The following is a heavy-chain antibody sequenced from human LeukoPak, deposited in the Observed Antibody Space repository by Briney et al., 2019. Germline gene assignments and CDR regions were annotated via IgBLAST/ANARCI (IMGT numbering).Heavy chain of an antibody. CDR1: GGSISSYY. V-gene: IGHV4-59*01. CDR2: IYYSGST. Sequence: SETLSLTCTVSGGSISSYYWSWIRQPPGKGLEWIGYIYYSGSTNYNPSLKSRVTISVDTSKNQFSLRLSSVTAADTAVYYCAGGSGSYASDYWGQGTLVTVSS. CDR3: AGGSGSYASDY. J-gene: IGHJ4*02. D-gene: IGHD1-26*01.